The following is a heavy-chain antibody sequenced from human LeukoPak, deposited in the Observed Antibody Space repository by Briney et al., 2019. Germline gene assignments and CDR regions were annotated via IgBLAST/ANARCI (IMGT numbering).Heavy chain of an antibody. CDR1: GYTFTGYY. Sequence: GASVKVSCKASGYTFTGYYMHWVPQAPGQGLEWMGWISAYNGKTDYAQNLQGRVTMTTDTSTSTAYMELRSLRSDDTAMYFCARMYFASGSDFHYWGQGTLVTVSS. V-gene: IGHV1-18*04. D-gene: IGHD3-10*01. CDR2: ISAYNGKT. CDR3: ARMYFASGSDFHY. J-gene: IGHJ4*02.